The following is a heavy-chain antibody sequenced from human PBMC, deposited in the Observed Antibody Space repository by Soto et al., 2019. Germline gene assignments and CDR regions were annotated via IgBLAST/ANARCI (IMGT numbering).Heavy chain of an antibody. CDR3: ARHRYLKYLPGYYYYYGMDV. D-gene: IGHD1-1*01. CDR2: IYPGDSDT. CDR1: GYSFTSYW. J-gene: IGHJ6*02. Sequence: GESLKISCKGSGYSFTSYWIGCVRQMPGKGLEWMGIIYPGDSDTRYSPSFQGQVTISADKSISTAYLQWSSLKASDTAMYYCARHRYLKYLPGYYYYYGMDVWGQGTTVTVSS. V-gene: IGHV5-51*01.